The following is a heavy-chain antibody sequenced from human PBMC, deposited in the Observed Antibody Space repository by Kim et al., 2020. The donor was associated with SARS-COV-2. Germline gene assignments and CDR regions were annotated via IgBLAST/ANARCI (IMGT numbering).Heavy chain of an antibody. D-gene: IGHD3-9*01. CDR2: INHSGNT. Sequence: SETLSLTCAVYGGSFSNYYWSWIRQPPGKGLEWIGEINHSGNTNYNPSLKSRVTISLDTSKNQFSLKLSSVTAADTAVYYCAINDILTGYPPDYWGQGTL. CDR3: AINDILTGYPPDY. J-gene: IGHJ4*02. V-gene: IGHV4-34*01. CDR1: GGSFSNYY.